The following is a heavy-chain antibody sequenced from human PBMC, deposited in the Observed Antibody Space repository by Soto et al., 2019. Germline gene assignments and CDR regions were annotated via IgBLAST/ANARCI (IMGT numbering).Heavy chain of an antibody. CDR2: INPDSGGT. CDR3: ARDFYGSGSYSDF. J-gene: IGHJ6*02. Sequence: QVQLVQSGAEVKKPGASVKVSCKASGYAFTGYYIHWMRLAPGQGLEWMGWINPDSGGTNYAQKFQGRGTMTRDTSVTTAYLELSSLRSDDTAVYYCARDFYGSGSYSDFWGQGTTVTVSS. CDR1: GYAFTGYY. V-gene: IGHV1-2*02. D-gene: IGHD3-10*01.